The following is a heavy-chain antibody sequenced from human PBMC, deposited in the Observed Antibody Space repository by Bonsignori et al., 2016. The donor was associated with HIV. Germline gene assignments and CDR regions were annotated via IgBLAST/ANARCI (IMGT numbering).Heavy chain of an antibody. CDR1: GFTFSSYS. V-gene: IGHV3-21*01. D-gene: IGHD3-22*01. J-gene: IGHJ3*02. CDR3: ARDRREVVVITYDAFDI. CDR2: ISSSSSYI. Sequence: GESLKISCAASGFTFSSYSMNWVRQAPGKGLEWVSSISSSSSYIYYADSVKGRFTISRDNAKNSLYLQMNSLRAEDTAVYYCARDRREVVVITYDAFDIWGQGTMVTVSS.